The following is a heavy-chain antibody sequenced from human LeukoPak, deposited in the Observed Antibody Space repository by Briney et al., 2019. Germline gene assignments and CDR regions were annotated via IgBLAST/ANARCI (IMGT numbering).Heavy chain of an antibody. CDR2: ISSNGGST. D-gene: IGHD3-10*01. CDR3: ARDVEYGSGSFDY. CDR1: GFTFSSYA. V-gene: IGHV3-64*01. J-gene: IGHJ4*02. Sequence: PGGSLRLSCAASGFTFSSYAMHWVRQAPGKGLEYVSAISSNGGSTYYANSVKGRFTISRDNSKNTLYLQMGSLRAEDMAVYYCARDVEYGSGSFDYWGQGTLVTASS.